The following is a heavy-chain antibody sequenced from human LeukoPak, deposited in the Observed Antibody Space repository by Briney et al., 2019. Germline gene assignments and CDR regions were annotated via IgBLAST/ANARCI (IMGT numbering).Heavy chain of an antibody. V-gene: IGHV3-7*01. Sequence: GGSLRLSCAASGFTFSSCWMNWVRQAPGKGLEWVANIKKDGSENYYVDSEKGRFTISRDNAKKSLYLQMKSLRAEDTAVYYCARHLSGVTGYSYGRGIDYWGQGTLVTVSS. J-gene: IGHJ4*02. CDR3: ARHLSGVTGYSYGRGIDY. CDR1: GFTFSSCW. CDR2: IKKDGSEN. D-gene: IGHD5-18*01.